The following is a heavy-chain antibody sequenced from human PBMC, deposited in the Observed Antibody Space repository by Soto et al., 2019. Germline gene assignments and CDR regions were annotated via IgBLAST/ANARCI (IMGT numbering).Heavy chain of an antibody. Sequence: QVQLVESGGGVVQPGRSLRLSCAASGFTFSSYAMHWVRQAPGKGLEWVAVISYDGSNKYYADSVKGRFTISRDNSKNTLDLQMNRLRAEDTAVYYCARDFDYWGQGPLVTVSS. CDR1: GFTFSSYA. CDR3: ARDFDY. V-gene: IGHV3-30-3*01. CDR2: ISYDGSNK. J-gene: IGHJ4*02.